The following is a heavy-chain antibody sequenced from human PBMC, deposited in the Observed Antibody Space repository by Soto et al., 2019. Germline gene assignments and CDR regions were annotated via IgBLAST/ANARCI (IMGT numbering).Heavy chain of an antibody. Sequence: QVQLVESGGGVVQPGRSLRLSCAASGFTFSSYGMHWVRQAPGKGLEWVAVIWYDGSNKYYADSVKGRFTISRDNSKNTLYLQMNSLRAEDTAVYYCARDTGSEGGYSPRNGFDYWGQGTLVTVSS. CDR3: ARDTGSEGGYSPRNGFDY. CDR1: GFTFSSYG. D-gene: IGHD6-25*01. J-gene: IGHJ4*02. V-gene: IGHV3-33*01. CDR2: IWYDGSNK.